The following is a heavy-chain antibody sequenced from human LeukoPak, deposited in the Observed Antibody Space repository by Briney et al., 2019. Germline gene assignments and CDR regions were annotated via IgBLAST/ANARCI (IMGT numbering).Heavy chain of an antibody. CDR3: ARGWYSYGTWDY. Sequence: SETLSLTCTVSGGSISSYYWSWIRQPPGKGLEWVGSIYNTGSTNYNPSLKSRDTISVDTSKNQFSLKLSSVTAADTAVYYCARGWYSYGTWDYWGQGTLVTVSS. CDR1: GGSISSYY. V-gene: IGHV4-59*01. D-gene: IGHD5-18*01. J-gene: IGHJ4*02. CDR2: IYNTGST.